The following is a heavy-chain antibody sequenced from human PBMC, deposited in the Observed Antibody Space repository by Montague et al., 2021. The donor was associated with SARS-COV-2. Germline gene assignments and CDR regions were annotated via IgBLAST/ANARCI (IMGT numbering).Heavy chain of an antibody. V-gene: IGHV4-59*01. J-gene: IGHJ3*02. CDR2: IYYSGST. CDR1: GGSISSYY. CDR3: ARVVRYYYDSSGPGAFDI. D-gene: IGHD3-22*01. Sequence: SETLSLTCTVSGGSISSYYWSWIRQPPGKGLEWIGYIYYSGSTNYNPSLKSRVTISVDTSKNQFSLKLSSVTAADTAVYYCARVVRYYYDSSGPGAFDIWGQGTKVTVSS.